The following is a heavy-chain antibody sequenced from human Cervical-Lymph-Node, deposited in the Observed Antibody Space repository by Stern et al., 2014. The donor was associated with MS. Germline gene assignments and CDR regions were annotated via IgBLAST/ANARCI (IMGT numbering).Heavy chain of an antibody. CDR2: IDSAQSGT. V-gene: IGHV3-74*02. CDR1: GFSFSTYW. Sequence: EDQLVESGGGLVLPGGSLRLSCAASGFSFSTYWMHWVRQAPGKGLVWVSHIDSAQSGTTYADSVKGRFTISRDNAKNTLFLQMNSLRAEDTAVYYCARGAAAGANFDYWGQGARVTVSS. J-gene: IGHJ4*02. CDR3: ARGAAAGANFDY. D-gene: IGHD6-25*01.